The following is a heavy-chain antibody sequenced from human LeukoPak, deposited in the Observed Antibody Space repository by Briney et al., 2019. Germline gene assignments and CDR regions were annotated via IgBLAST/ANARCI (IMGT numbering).Heavy chain of an antibody. CDR2: LYSDGST. CDR1: GFTVSSKY. V-gene: IGHV3-66*01. J-gene: IGHJ4*02. CDR3: AKSERLSMIGGWAPTFDS. D-gene: IGHD3-22*01. Sequence: GGSLRLSCAASGFTVSSKYMSWVRQAPGKGLEWVSILYSDGSTYYADSVEGRFTISRDNSKNTLYFQMNSLRVEDTAVYYRAKSERLSMIGGWAPTFDSWGQGTLVTVSS.